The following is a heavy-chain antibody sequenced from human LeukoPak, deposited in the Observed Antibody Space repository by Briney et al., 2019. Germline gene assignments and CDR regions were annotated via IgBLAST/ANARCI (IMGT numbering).Heavy chain of an antibody. D-gene: IGHD5-24*01. Sequence: SETLSLTCTVSGGSISSSSYYWGWIRQPPGKGLEWIGSIYYSGSTYYNPSLKSRVTISVDTSKNQFPLKLSSVTAADTAVYYCARPQDRDGYNWDYWGQGTLVTVSS. CDR2: IYYSGST. CDR1: GGSISSSSYY. V-gene: IGHV4-39*01. J-gene: IGHJ4*02. CDR3: ARPQDRDGYNWDY.